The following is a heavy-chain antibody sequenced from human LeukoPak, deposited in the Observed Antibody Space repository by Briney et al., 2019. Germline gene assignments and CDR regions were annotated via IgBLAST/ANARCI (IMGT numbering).Heavy chain of an antibody. Sequence: SETLSLTCTGSGGSISSYYWSWIRQPPGKGLEWIGYIYYSGSTNYNPSLKSRVTISVDTSKNQFSLKLSSVTAADTAVYYCARGQQWFDPWGLGTLVTVSS. D-gene: IGHD6-13*01. CDR2: IYYSGST. J-gene: IGHJ5*02. CDR1: GGSISSYY. CDR3: ARGQQWFDP. V-gene: IGHV4-59*01.